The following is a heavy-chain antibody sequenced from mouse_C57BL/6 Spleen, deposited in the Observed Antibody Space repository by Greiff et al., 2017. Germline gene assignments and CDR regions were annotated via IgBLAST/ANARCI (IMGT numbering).Heavy chain of an antibody. CDR3: ARGAYSNLYAMDY. J-gene: IGHJ4*01. V-gene: IGHV1-80*01. CDR1: GYAFSSYW. D-gene: IGHD2-5*01. Sequence: VQLVESGAELVKPGASVKISCKASGYAFSSYWMNWVKQRPGKGLEWIGQIYPGDGDTNYNGKFKGKATLTADKSSSTAYMQLSSLTSEDSAVYFCARGAYSNLYAMDYWGQGTSVTVSS. CDR2: IYPGDGDT.